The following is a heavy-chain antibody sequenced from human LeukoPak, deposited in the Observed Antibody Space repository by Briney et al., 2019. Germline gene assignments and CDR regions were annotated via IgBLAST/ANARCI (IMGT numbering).Heavy chain of an antibody. CDR2: INHSGST. CDR1: GGSFSGYY. D-gene: IGHD4-17*01. V-gene: IGHV4-34*01. J-gene: IGHJ3*02. Sequence: SETLSLTCAVYGGSFSGYYWSWIRQPPGKGLEWIGEINHSGSTNYNPSLKSRVTISVDTSKNQFSLKLSSVTAADTAVYYCAKGARTATRAFDIRGQGTMVTVSS. CDR3: AKGARTATRAFDI.